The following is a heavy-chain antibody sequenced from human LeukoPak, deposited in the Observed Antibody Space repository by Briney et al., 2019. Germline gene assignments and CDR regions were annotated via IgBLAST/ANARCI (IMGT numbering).Heavy chain of an antibody. D-gene: IGHD7-27*01. CDR3: ARNYLGLSY. CDR2: INPNSGGT. CDR1: GYTFTGYY. Sequence: ASVKVSCKTSGYTFTGYYMHWVRQAPGQGLEWMGWINPNSGGTNSAQKFQGRVTLTRDTSISTAYMELSSLTSEDTAVYYCARNYLGLSYWGQGTLVTVSS. J-gene: IGHJ4*01. V-gene: IGHV1-2*02.